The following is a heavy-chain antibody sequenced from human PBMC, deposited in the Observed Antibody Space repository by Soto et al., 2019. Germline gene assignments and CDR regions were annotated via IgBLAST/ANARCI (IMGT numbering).Heavy chain of an antibody. CDR1: GLTFSTTW. CDR2: INQDGSAT. V-gene: IGHV3-7*01. D-gene: IGHD3-16*01. J-gene: IGHJ4*02. Sequence: EVQLVESGGGLVQPGGSLRLACAVSGLTFSTTWMTWVRQAPGKGLEWLASINQDGSATYYVDSVKGRITMCRDNAKNKLYLQLNRLRAENSATYCCTRDRGPNTLDYWGQGTLVTVSS. CDR3: TRDRGPNTLDY.